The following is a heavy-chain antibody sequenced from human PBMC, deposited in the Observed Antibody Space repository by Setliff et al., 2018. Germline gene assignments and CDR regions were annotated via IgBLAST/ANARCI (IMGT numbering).Heavy chain of an antibody. Sequence: GASVKVSCKTSGYPFVGYFIYWMRQAPGQGLEWVGRIDPKSGRTKYAVKFQGRVTMTRDTSSSTIYMEVNSLTSDDTAVYFCAKQGDLAFDYWGRGTQVTVS. J-gene: IGHJ4*02. D-gene: IGHD3-16*01. CDR1: GYPFVGYF. CDR2: IDPKSGRT. CDR3: AKQGDLAFDY. V-gene: IGHV1-2*06.